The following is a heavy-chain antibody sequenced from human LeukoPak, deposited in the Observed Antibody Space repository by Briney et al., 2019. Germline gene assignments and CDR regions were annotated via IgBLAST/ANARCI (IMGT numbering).Heavy chain of an antibody. Sequence: ASVKVSCKASGYTFTGYYMHWVRQAPGQGLEWMGWMNPNSGNTGYAQKFQGRVTMTRNTSISTAYMELSSLRSEDTAVYYCARPRYYGSGSYRTLDYWGQGTLVTVSS. CDR3: ARPRYYGSGSYRTLDY. CDR2: MNPNSGNT. CDR1: GYTFTGYY. V-gene: IGHV1-8*02. D-gene: IGHD3-10*01. J-gene: IGHJ4*02.